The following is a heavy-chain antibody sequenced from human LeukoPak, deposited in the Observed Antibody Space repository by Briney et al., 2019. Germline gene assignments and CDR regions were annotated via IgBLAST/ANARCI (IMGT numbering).Heavy chain of an antibody. J-gene: IGHJ5*02. CDR1: GGSISSYY. CDR2: INHSGST. Sequence: SETLSLTCTVSGGSISSYYWSWIRQPPGKGLEWIGEINHSGSTNYNPSLKSRVTISVDTSKNQFSLKLSSVTAADTAVYYCARGRPVGCSSTSCYNWFDPWGQGTLVTVSS. D-gene: IGHD2-2*01. CDR3: ARGRPVGCSSTSCYNWFDP. V-gene: IGHV4-34*01.